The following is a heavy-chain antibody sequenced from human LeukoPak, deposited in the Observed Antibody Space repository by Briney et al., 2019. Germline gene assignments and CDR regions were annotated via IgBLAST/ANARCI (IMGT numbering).Heavy chain of an antibody. D-gene: IGHD3-16*02. Sequence: SETLSLTCTVSGGSISSYYWSWIRQPPGKGLEWIGYIFYSGSTKYNPSLKSRVSISVDMSRSQFSLKLNSVTAADTAVYYCTRVSIHGYSDYWGQGTLVTVSS. CDR2: IFYSGST. V-gene: IGHV4-59*01. CDR3: TRVSIHGYSDY. CDR1: GGSISSYY. J-gene: IGHJ4*02.